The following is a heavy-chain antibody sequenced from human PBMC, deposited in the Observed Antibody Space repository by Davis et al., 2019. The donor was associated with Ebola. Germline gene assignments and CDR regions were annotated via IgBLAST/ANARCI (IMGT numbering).Heavy chain of an antibody. V-gene: IGHV3-23*01. CDR1: GFTFSSYA. CDR3: ARDFRSGSSYYFDY. D-gene: IGHD6-6*01. J-gene: IGHJ4*02. Sequence: PGGSLRLSCAASGFTFSSYAMSWVRQAPGKGLEWVSAISGSGGSTYYADSVKGRFTISRDNSKNTLYLQMNSLRAEDTAVYYCARDFRSGSSYYFDYWGQGTLVTVSS. CDR2: ISGSGGST.